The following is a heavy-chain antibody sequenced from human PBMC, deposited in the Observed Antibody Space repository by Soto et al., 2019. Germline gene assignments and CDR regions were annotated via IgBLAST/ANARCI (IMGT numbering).Heavy chain of an antibody. V-gene: IGHV1-69*01. CDR2: IIPMFGSP. J-gene: IGHJ6*02. CDR3: ARESIGCGGGFSFYGMDV. CDR1: GGTFSDSA. D-gene: IGHD2-15*01. Sequence: QVQLVQSGPEVKKPGSSVKVSCRASGGTFSDSALSWVRQAPGQGLEWMGGIIPMFGSPEYAQKFLGRVTITEDVSTSTAYMELRSLSVDDTATYYCARESIGCGGGFSFYGMDVWGQGTTVTVSS.